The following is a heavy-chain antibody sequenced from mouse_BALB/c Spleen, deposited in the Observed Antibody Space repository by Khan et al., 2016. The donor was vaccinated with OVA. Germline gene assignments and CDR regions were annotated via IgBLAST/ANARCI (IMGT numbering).Heavy chain of an antibody. V-gene: IGHV1-7*01. CDR2: IDPTTGYT. Sequence: QVQLQPSGAELAKPGASVKMSCKASGYTFTNYWMHWVKQRPGQGLEWIGYIDPTTGYTEYNQKFKDKATLTADKSSSTAYMQLSSLTSEDSAVYYCTSHGSSYTWFGYWGQGTLVTVSA. CDR3: TSHGSSYTWFGY. D-gene: IGHD1-1*01. J-gene: IGHJ3*01. CDR1: GYTFTNYW.